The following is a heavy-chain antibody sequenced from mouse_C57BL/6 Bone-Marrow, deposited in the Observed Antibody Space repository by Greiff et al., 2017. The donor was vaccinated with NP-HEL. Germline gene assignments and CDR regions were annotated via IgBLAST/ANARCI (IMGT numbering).Heavy chain of an antibody. CDR1: GYTFTNYW. Sequence: QVQLKESGAELVRPGTSVKMSCKASGYTFTNYWIGWAKQRPGHGLEWIGDIYPGGGYTNYNEKFKGKATLTADKSSSTAYMQVSSLTSEDSAIYYCARRAFYYGNYFFDYWGQGTTLTVSS. D-gene: IGHD2-1*01. CDR2: IYPGGGYT. V-gene: IGHV1-63*01. CDR3: ARRAFYYGNYFFDY. J-gene: IGHJ2*01.